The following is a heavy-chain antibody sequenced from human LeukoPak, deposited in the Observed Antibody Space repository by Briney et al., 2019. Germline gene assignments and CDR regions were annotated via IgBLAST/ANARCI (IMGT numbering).Heavy chain of an antibody. CDR2: IYSGGST. V-gene: IGHV3-53*01. D-gene: IGHD3-22*01. CDR1: GFTVSSNY. CDR3: ARDNYYDSSGLGY. Sequence: PGGPLRLSCAASGFTVSSNYMSWVRQAPGKGLEWVSVIYSGGSTYYADSVKGRFTISRDNAKNSLYLQMNSLRAEDTAVYYCARDNYYDSSGLGYWGQGTLVTVSS. J-gene: IGHJ4*02.